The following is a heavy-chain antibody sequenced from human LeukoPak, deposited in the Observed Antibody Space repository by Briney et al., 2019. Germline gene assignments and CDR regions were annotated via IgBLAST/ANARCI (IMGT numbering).Heavy chain of an antibody. Sequence: GGSLRLSCAVSGLTFNSYWMSWVRQAPGKGLEWVANIKQDGSEKFYVDSVKGRFTISRDNAKNSLYLQMNSLRAEDTAVFYCARGRYCSGGGCHYFDYWGKGTLVTVSS. D-gene: IGHD2-15*01. J-gene: IGHJ4*02. CDR3: ARGRYCSGGGCHYFDY. CDR2: IKQDGSEK. CDR1: GLTFNSYW. V-gene: IGHV3-7*01.